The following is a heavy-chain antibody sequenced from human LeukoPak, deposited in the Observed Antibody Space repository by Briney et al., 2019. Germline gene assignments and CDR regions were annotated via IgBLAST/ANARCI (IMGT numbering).Heavy chain of an antibody. J-gene: IGHJ4*02. CDR1: GFKFWNNG. V-gene: IGHV3-30*02. D-gene: IGHD1-26*01. CDR3: AKSYSGSYKGDPGYFDY. CDR2: IRYDGSNK. Sequence: GGSLRLSCAASGFKFWNNGMHWVRQAPGKGLEWVAFIRYDGSNKYYADSVKGRFTISRDNSKNTLYLQMNSLRAEDTAVYYCAKSYSGSYKGDPGYFDYWGQGTLVTVSS.